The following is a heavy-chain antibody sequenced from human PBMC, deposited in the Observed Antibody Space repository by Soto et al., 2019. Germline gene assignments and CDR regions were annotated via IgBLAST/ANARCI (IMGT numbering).Heavy chain of an antibody. J-gene: IGHJ5*02. D-gene: IGHD3-10*01. Sequence: QVQLVESGGGVVQPGRSLRLSCAASGFTFSSYGMHWVRQAPGKGLEWVAVIWYDGSNKYYADSVKGRFTISRDNSKNTLYLQMNSLRVEDTAVYYCAREKGEDYYGSGSFLFWFDPWGQGTLVTVSS. V-gene: IGHV3-33*01. CDR1: GFTFSSYG. CDR3: AREKGEDYYGSGSFLFWFDP. CDR2: IWYDGSNK.